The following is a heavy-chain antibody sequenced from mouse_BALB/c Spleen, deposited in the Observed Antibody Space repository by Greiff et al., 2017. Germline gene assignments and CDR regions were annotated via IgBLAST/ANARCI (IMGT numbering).Heavy chain of an antibody. CDR3: AQDYYGAMDY. V-gene: IGHV5-17*02. CDR2: ISSGSSTI. J-gene: IGHJ4*01. CDR1: GFTFSSFG. D-gene: IGHD2-1*01. Sequence: EVQVVESGGGLVQPGGSRKLSCAASGFTFSSFGMHWVRQAPEKGLEWVAYISSGSSTIYYADTVKGRFTISRDNPKNTLFLQMTSLRSEDTAMYYCAQDYYGAMDYWGQGTSVTVSS.